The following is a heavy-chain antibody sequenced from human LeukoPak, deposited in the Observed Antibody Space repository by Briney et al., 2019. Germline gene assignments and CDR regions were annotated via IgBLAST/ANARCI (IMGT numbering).Heavy chain of an antibody. CDR3: ARGVEPLAANTLAY. D-gene: IGHD1-14*01. J-gene: IGHJ4*02. Sequence: GGSLRLSCAAFGFTVITNDMTWVRQAPGKGLERVSVLYSDGNTKYADSVQGRFTISRDNSKNTLYLEMNSLSPDDTAVYYCARGVEPLAANTLAYWGQGTLVTVSS. CDR2: LYSDGNT. CDR1: GFTVITND. V-gene: IGHV3-53*01.